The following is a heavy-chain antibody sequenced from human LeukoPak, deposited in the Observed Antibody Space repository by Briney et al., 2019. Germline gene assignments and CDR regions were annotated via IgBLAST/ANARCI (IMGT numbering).Heavy chain of an antibody. CDR3: ARGSGWLQFLDYFDY. V-gene: IGHV4-61*01. CDR1: GGSVSSGSYY. Sequence: PSETLSLTCTVSGGSVSSGSYYWRWIRQPPGKGLEWIGYIYYNGSTNYNPSLKSRVTISVDTSKNQSSLKLSSVSAADTAVYYCARGSGWLQFLDYFDYWGQGTLVTVSS. D-gene: IGHD5-24*01. J-gene: IGHJ4*02. CDR2: IYYNGST.